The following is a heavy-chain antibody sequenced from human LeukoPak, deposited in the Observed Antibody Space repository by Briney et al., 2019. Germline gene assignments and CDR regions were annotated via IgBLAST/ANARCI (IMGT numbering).Heavy chain of an antibody. CDR3: ARHVTNYYGSGRPDYFDY. Sequence: SETLSLTCTVSGGSISSYYWSWIRQPPGKGLEWIGYIYYSGSTNYNPSLKSRVTISVDTSKNQFSLKLSSVTAADTVVYYCARHVTNYYGSGRPDYFDYWGQGTLVTVSS. V-gene: IGHV4-59*08. J-gene: IGHJ4*02. D-gene: IGHD3-10*01. CDR1: GGSISSYY. CDR2: IYYSGST.